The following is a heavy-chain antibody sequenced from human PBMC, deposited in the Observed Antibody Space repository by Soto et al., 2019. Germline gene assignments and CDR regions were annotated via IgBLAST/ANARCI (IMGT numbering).Heavy chain of an antibody. CDR1: GGSISSGGYY. CDR3: ARSYYYGSGTLGPTGY. J-gene: IGHJ4*02. Sequence: SETLSLTCTVSGGSISSGGYYWSWIRQHPGKGLEWIAYIYYSGSTYYNPSLKSRVTISVDTPKNQFSLKLSSVTAADTAVYYCARSYYYGSGTLGPTGYWGQGPPVTVSS. CDR2: IYYSGST. V-gene: IGHV4-31*03. D-gene: IGHD3-10*01.